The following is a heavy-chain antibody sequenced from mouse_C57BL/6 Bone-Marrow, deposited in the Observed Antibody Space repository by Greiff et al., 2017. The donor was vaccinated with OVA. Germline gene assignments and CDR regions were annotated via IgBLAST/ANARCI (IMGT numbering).Heavy chain of an antibody. CDR1: GYTFTDYA. J-gene: IGHJ2*01. V-gene: IGHV1-67*01. CDR2: ISTYYGDA. D-gene: IGHD2-5*01. CDR3: QPYSNCNYFDY. Sequence: VQLQQSGPELVRPGVSVKISCKGSGYTFTDYAMHWVKQSHAKSLEWIGVISTYYGDASYNQKFKDKATMTVDKSSSTAYMELATLTSEDSAVYYAQPYSNCNYFDYWGQGTTLTVSS.